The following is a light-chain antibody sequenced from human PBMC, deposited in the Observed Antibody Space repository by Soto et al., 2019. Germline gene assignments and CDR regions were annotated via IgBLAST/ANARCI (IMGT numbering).Light chain of an antibody. J-gene: IGLJ1*01. CDR2: EVS. V-gene: IGLV2-14*01. CDR1: SSDVGGYNY. Sequence: QSALTQPASVSGSPGQSITISCTGTSSDVGGYNYVSWYQQHPGKAPKLMIYEVSNRPSGVSNRFSGSKSGNTASLTISGLQAEDVADYYCSSFTSSSTRVFATGTKVTVL. CDR3: SSFTSSSTRV.